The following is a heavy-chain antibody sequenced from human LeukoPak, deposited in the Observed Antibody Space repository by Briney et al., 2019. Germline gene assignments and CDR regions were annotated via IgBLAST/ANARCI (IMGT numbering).Heavy chain of an antibody. V-gene: IGHV1-46*01. CDR3: ATGIGTLWSGYYHDF. Sequence: ASVKVSCKASGNTFTKYYLHWVRQAPGQGLEWMGAITPSGGDTSYAQKFQGRVTISADKSTSTAYMEVSSLRSEDTAVYYCATGIGTLWSGYYHDFWGQGTLVTVSS. D-gene: IGHD3-3*01. CDR1: GNTFTKYY. CDR2: ITPSGGDT. J-gene: IGHJ4*02.